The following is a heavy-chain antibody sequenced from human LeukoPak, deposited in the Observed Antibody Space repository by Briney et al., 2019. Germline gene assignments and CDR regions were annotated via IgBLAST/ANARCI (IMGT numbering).Heavy chain of an antibody. J-gene: IGHJ4*02. D-gene: IGHD3-10*01. V-gene: IGHV1-18*01. CDR3: ARGDYYGSGSYEIPYDY. CDR2: ISAYNGNT. Sequence: VASVKVSCKASGYTFTSYGISWVRQAPGQGLEWMGWISAYNGNTNYAQKLQGRVTMTTDTSTSTAYMELRSLRSDDTAVYYCARGDYYGSGSYEIPYDYWGQGTLVTVSS. CDR1: GYTFTSYG.